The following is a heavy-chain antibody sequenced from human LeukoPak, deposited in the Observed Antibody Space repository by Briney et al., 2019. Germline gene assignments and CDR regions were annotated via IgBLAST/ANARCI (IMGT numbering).Heavy chain of an antibody. D-gene: IGHD3-3*01. CDR3: ARGSGLPDRNGFHYFDY. CDR1: GYTFTGYY. V-gene: IGHV1-2*02. CDR2: INPNNGAT. Sequence: ASVKVSCKPSGYTFTGYYIHWVRQAPGQGLEWMGWINPNNGATTYAQKFQDSVSMTRDTSVSTAYMELRWLRSVDSAVYFCARGSGLPDRNGFHYFDYWGQGTLVAVSS. J-gene: IGHJ4*02.